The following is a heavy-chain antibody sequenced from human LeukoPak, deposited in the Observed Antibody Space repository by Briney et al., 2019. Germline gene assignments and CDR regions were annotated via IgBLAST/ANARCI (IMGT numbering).Heavy chain of an antibody. V-gene: IGHV3-7*03. CDR2: IKQDGSEK. CDR3: ARQYYYGSGSYVDY. CDR1: GFSFSNYW. D-gene: IGHD3-10*01. Sequence: GGSLRLSCAASGFSFSNYWMTWVRQAPGKGLEWVANIKQDGSEKYYVDSVKGRFTISRDNAKNSLYLQMNSLRAEDTAVYYCARQYYYGSGSYVDYWGQGTLVTVSS. J-gene: IGHJ4*02.